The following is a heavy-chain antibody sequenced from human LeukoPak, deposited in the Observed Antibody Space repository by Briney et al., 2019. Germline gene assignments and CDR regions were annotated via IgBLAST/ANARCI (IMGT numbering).Heavy chain of an antibody. CDR3: ARSDTYGGVIAFDAFDI. Sequence: SQTLSLTCAISGDSISSNSATWNWIRQSPSRGLEWLGRTYYRSKWYDDYAVSVKSRITINPDTSRNQFSLELNSVTAADTAIYYCARSDTYGGVIAFDAFDIWGPGAMVTVSS. J-gene: IGHJ3*02. V-gene: IGHV6-1*01. CDR2: TYYRSKWYD. D-gene: IGHD3-16*02. CDR1: GDSISSNSAT.